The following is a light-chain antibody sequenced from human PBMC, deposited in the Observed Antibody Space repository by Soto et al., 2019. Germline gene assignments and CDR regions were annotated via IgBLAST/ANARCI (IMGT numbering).Light chain of an antibody. V-gene: IGLV1-44*01. J-gene: IGLJ3*02. CDR3: ATWDDSLNGWV. Sequence: QSVLTQPPSASGTPGQRVTISCSRSSSNIGSNSVNWYQQLPRTAPKLLIYSNNQRPSGVPDRFSGSKSGTSASLAISGLQSEDEADYYCATWDDSLNGWVFGGGTKVTVL. CDR1: SSNIGSNS. CDR2: SNN.